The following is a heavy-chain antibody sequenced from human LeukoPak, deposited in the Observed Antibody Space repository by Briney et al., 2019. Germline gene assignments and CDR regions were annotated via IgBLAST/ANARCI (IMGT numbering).Heavy chain of an antibody. D-gene: IGHD1-1*01. V-gene: IGHV3-23*01. CDR2: ISGSSSSI. Sequence: GGSLRLSCAASGFPFSSYAMTWVRQAPGKGLEYVSAISGSSSSIYYANSVKGRFTISRDNPKNTLYLQMNSLRIEDTAVYYCAKDRTKPEYWGQGTLVTVSS. CDR1: GFPFSSYA. CDR3: AKDRTKPEY. J-gene: IGHJ4*02.